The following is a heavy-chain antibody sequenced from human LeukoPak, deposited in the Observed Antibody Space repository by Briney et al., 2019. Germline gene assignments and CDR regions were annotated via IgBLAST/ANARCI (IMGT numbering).Heavy chain of an antibody. D-gene: IGHD6-13*01. CDR1: GFIFSSYG. CDR3: ARVHSSSWYYYYYGMDV. V-gene: IGHV3-33*01. CDR2: IWYDGSNK. J-gene: IGHJ6*02. Sequence: GGSLRLSCAASGFIFSSYGMHWVRQAPGKGLEWVAVIWYDGSNKYYADSVKGRFTISRDNSKNTLYLQMNSLRAEDTAVYYCARVHSSSWYYYYYGMDVWGQGTTVTVSS.